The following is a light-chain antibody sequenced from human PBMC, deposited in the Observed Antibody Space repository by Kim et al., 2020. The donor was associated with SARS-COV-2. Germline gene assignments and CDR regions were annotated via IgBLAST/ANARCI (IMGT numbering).Light chain of an antibody. CDR2: DVT. V-gene: IGLV2-14*03. J-gene: IGLJ2*01. Sequence: GQSITISCTGTSSDIGSNNYVSWYQQHPGKAPQLIIFDVTNRPPGISNRFSGSKSGNTASLSISGLQAEDDSHYYCTSYTSRNTVLFGGGTQLTVL. CDR1: SSDIGSNNY. CDR3: TSYTSRNTVL.